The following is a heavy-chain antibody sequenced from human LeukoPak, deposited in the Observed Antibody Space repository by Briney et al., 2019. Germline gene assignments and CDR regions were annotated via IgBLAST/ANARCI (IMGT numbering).Heavy chain of an antibody. D-gene: IGHD3-10*01. CDR3: AKDRPNFYETSGSYYKIKGDF. CDR2: VTSSGRTP. CDR1: GFTFNTHA. Sequence: GGSLRLSCEASGFTFNTHAMSWVRQAPGRGLEWVASVTSSGRTPYYADSVKGRFTISRDNSKNTLYLQMNSLRGEDTAVYYCAKDRPNFYETSGSYYKIKGDFWGQGSLVTVSS. V-gene: IGHV3-23*01. J-gene: IGHJ4*02.